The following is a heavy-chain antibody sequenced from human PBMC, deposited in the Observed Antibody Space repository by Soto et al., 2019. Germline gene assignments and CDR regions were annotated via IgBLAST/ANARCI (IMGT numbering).Heavy chain of an antibody. CDR2: IYYSGST. Sequence: SETLSLTCAVYGGSFSGYYWSWIRQPPGKGLEWIGYIYYSGSTNYNPSLKSRVTISVDTSKNQFSLKLSSVTAADTAVYYCARRAVGATSFVFDIWGQGTMVTVSS. V-gene: IGHV4-59*08. CDR3: ARRAVGATSFVFDI. J-gene: IGHJ3*02. D-gene: IGHD1-26*01. CDR1: GGSFSGYY.